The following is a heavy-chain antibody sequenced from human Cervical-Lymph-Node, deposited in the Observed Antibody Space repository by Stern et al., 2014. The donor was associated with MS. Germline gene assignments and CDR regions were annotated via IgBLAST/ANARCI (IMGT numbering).Heavy chain of an antibody. V-gene: IGHV1-69*01. CDR1: GGVFSTYT. CDR2: IVPAFDTK. Sequence: VQLVQSGAEVKKPGSSVKVSCKALGGVFSTYTLAWVRQAPGQGLEWMGRIVPAFDTKTYAQRFLGRVTLTADESTSTAYMELSSLRSEDTAIYYCARDINGGRGYLWGQGTLVTVSS. CDR3: ARDINGGRGYL. D-gene: IGHD7-27*01. J-gene: IGHJ4*02.